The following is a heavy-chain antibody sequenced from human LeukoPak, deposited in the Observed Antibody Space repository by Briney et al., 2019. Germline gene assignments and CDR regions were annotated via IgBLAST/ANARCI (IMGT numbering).Heavy chain of an antibody. D-gene: IGHD3-10*01. V-gene: IGHV3-23*01. CDR3: ALMSEVLLWFGELERAFDI. CDR1: GFTFSSYA. Sequence: PGGSLRLSCAASGFTFSSYAMSWVRQAPGKGLEWVSAISGSGGSTYYADSVKGRFTISRDNSKNTLYLQMNSLRAEDTAVYYCALMSEVLLWFGELERAFDIWGQGTMVTVSS. J-gene: IGHJ3*02. CDR2: ISGSGGST.